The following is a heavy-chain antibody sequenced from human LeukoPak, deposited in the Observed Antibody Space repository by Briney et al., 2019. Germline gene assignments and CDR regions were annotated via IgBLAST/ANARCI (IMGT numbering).Heavy chain of an antibody. CDR1: GYSFSTYT. CDR2: INAGNGNT. D-gene: IGHD5-24*01. J-gene: IGHJ4*02. V-gene: IGHV1-3*01. CDR3: AREIDRDDYNRFFDY. Sequence: GASVTVSCTASGYSFSTYTMHWVRQAPGQRLEWMGWINAGNGNTKYSQNFQGRVTITRDTSANTAYMEMSSLRSEDTAVYYCAREIDRDDYNRFFDYWGQGTLVSVSS.